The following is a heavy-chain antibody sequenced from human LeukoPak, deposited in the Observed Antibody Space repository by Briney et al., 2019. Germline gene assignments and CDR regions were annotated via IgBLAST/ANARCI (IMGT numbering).Heavy chain of an antibody. J-gene: IGHJ5*02. CDR3: AREFVYYHDSSGYYYNWFDP. CDR2: IYTSGST. V-gene: IGHV4-61*02. D-gene: IGHD3-22*01. CDR1: GGSISSGSYY. Sequence: SETLSLTCTVSGGSISSGSYYWSWLRQPAGKGLEWIGRIYTSGSTNYNPSLKSRVTMSVDTSKNQFSLKLSSVTAADTAVYYCAREFVYYHDSSGYYYNWFDPWGQGTLVTVSS.